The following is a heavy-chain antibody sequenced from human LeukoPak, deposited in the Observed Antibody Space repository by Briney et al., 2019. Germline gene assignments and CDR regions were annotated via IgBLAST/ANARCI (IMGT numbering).Heavy chain of an antibody. V-gene: IGHV4-59*01. J-gene: IGHJ4*02. D-gene: IGHD5-18*01. CDR2: IYYTGTT. Sequence: TSETLSLTCTVSGASISTYYWSWIRQTPGVRLEWIGYIYYTGTTNYNPSLKSRVTLSVDMSKSQFSLKLTSVTAADTAVYYCVKGRDTGMDWGQGTLVTVSS. CDR1: GASISTYY. CDR3: VKGRDTGMD.